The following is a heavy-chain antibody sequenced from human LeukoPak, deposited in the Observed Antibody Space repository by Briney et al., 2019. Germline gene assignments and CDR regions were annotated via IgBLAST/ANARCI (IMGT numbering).Heavy chain of an antibody. CDR3: TTDKAPGFWKPYYYMDV. D-gene: IGHD3-3*01. V-gene: IGHV3-15*01. CDR1: GFTFSNAW. CDR2: IKSKTDGGTT. J-gene: IGHJ6*03. Sequence: GGSLRLSCAASGFTFSNAWMSWVRQAPGKGLEWVGRIKSKTDGGTTDYAAPVKGRFTISRDDSKNTLYLQMNSLKTEDTAVYYCTTDKAPGFWKPYYYMDVWGKGTTVTVSS.